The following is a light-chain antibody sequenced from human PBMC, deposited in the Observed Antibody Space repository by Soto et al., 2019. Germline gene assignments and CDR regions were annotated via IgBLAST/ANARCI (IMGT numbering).Light chain of an antibody. J-gene: IGKJ1*01. CDR1: QSISTY. CDR2: AAS. V-gene: IGKV1-39*01. Sequence: DIQMTQSPSSLSASLGDRVTITCRASQSISTYLHWYQQTPGKPPELLIYAASNLQSGVPSRFSGGGSGTDFNLTISSLQPEDFATYYCQQGYSAPWTFGQGTKGDIK. CDR3: QQGYSAPWT.